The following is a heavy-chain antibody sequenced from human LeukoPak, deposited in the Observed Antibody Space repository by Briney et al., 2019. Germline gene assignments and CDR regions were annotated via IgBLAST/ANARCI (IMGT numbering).Heavy chain of an antibody. CDR3: ARVYQRFLGVGYFDY. V-gene: IGHV4-39*07. J-gene: IGHJ4*02. Sequence: TSETLSLTCTVSGGSISSSSYYWGWIRQPPGKGLEWIGSIYYSGSTYYNPSLKSRVTISVDTSKNQFSLKLSSVTAADTAVYYCARVYQRFLGVGYFDYWGQGTLVTVSS. D-gene: IGHD3-3*01. CDR2: IYYSGST. CDR1: GGSISSSSYY.